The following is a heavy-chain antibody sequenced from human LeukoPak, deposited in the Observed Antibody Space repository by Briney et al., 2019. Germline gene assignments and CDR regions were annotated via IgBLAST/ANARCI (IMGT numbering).Heavy chain of an antibody. V-gene: IGHV4-59*01. CDR2: IYYSGST. J-gene: IGHJ3*02. Sequence: SETLSLTCTVSGGSISSYYWSWIRQPPGKGLEWIGYIYYSGSTNYNPSLKSRVTISVDTSKNQFSLKLSSVTAADTAVYYCARVARGWYGGAFGIWGQGTMVTVSS. D-gene: IGHD6-19*01. CDR1: GGSISSYY. CDR3: ARVARGWYGGAFGI.